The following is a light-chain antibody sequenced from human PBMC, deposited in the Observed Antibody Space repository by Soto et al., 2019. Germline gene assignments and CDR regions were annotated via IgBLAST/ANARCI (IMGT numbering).Light chain of an antibody. J-gene: IGLJ1*01. CDR3: SSYAGSNNYV. Sequence: QSALTQPPSASGSPGQSVTISCTGTSSDVGGYSSVSWYQLHPGKAPKLMVYEVSKRPSGVPDRSSGSKSGNTASLTVSGLQAEDEADYYCSSYAGSNNYVFGTGTKVTVL. CDR2: EVS. CDR1: SSDVGGYSS. V-gene: IGLV2-8*01.